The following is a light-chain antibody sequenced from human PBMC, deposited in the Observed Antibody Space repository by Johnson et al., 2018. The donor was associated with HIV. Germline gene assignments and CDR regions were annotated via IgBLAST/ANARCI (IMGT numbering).Light chain of an antibody. CDR2: DNN. CDR1: SSNIENNY. J-gene: IGLJ1*01. V-gene: IGLV1-51*01. Sequence: QSVLTQPPSVSAAPGQKVTISCSGSSSNIENNYVSWYQQLPGTAPKLLIYDNNKRPSGIPDQFSGSKSGTSATLGITGLQTGDEADYYCVTLDSSLSAYVFGTGTKVTVL. CDR3: VTLDSSLSAYV.